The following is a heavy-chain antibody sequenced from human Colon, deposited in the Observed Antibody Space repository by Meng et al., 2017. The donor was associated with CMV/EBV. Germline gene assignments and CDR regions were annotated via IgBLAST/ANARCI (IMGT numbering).Heavy chain of an antibody. CDR3: TRGLQLWFPSPAY. V-gene: IGHV1-8*01. CDR1: GYIFTRYD. D-gene: IGHD5-18*01. Sequence: CKASGYIFTRYDINWVRQATGQGLEWMGWMNPKTGNTVYAQKFQARVNLTVDSSIDTAYMELSSLKTDDTAVYYCTRGLQLWFPSPAYWGQGALVTVSS. J-gene: IGHJ4*02. CDR2: MNPKTGNT.